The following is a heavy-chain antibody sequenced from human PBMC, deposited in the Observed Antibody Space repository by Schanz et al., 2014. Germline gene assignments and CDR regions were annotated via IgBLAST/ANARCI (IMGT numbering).Heavy chain of an antibody. CDR3: AKDLGVDCGDGCFNWYFDL. Sequence: DVQLLESGGGLVQPGGSLRLSCAASGFTFTNYAMTWVRQAPGKGLEWVAAVSSRSDEIKYADSVRGRFTISRDNSRSTMYLQMNSLRAEDTAVYFCAKDLGVDCGDGCFNWYFDLWGRGTLVTVSS. D-gene: IGHD2-21*02. CDR2: VSSRSDEI. V-gene: IGHV3-23*05. CDR1: GFTFTNYA. J-gene: IGHJ2*01.